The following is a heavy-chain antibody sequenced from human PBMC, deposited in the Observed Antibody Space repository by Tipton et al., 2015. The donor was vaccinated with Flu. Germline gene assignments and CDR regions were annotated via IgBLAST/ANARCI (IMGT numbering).Heavy chain of an antibody. D-gene: IGHD5-12*01. J-gene: IGHJ4*02. V-gene: IGHV3-15*05. CDR2: VKSRKDGGTT. CDR3: TAGYGTSDCDF. CDR1: GFNFKNAW. Sequence: GSLRLSCAASGFNFKNAWMTWVRQAPGKGLEWVGRVKSRKDGGTTDYAAAVTDRFTISRDGSKDTVTLQMNSLKIEDTAVYYCTAGYGTSDCDFWGQGTLVTVSS.